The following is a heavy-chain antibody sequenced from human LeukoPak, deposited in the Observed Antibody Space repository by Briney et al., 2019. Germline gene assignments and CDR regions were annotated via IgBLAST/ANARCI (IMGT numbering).Heavy chain of an antibody. CDR3: ARGGTSYGYYYYYHMDV. Sequence: GASVKVSCKASGGTFSSYAISWVRQAPGQGLEWMGWINPNVGATNYAQNFQGRVTMTRDTSINTAYMELSRLRSDDTAVYYCARGGTSYGYYYYYHMDVWGKGTTVTVSS. D-gene: IGHD2-15*01. CDR2: INPNVGAT. CDR1: GGTFSSYA. J-gene: IGHJ6*03. V-gene: IGHV1-2*02.